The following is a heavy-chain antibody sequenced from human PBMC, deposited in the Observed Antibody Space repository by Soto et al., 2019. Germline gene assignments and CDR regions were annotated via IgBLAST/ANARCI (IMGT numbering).Heavy chain of an antibody. CDR1: GGSFSGYY. CDR2: INHSGST. Sequence: SETLSLTCAVYGGSFSGYYWSWIRQPPGKGLEWIGEINHSGSTNYNPSLKSRVTISVDTSKNQFSLKLSSVTAADTAVYYCARRGITMVRGKGGFDDWGQGTLVTVSS. D-gene: IGHD3-10*01. J-gene: IGHJ4*02. CDR3: ARRGITMVRGKGGFDD. V-gene: IGHV4-34*01.